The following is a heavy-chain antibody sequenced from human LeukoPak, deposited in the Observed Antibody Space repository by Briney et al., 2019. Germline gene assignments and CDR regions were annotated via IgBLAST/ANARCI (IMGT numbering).Heavy chain of an antibody. V-gene: IGHV4-59*01. J-gene: IGHJ4*02. D-gene: IGHD3-22*01. CDR2: NYYSGST. Sequence: SETLSLTCTVAGGSMRSYYWSWIRQPPGKGLEWIVSNYYSGSTNYNLSLKSRVTVSVDTSKNQFSLRLSSVTAADTAVYYCARGDSRYYFDYWGQGTLVTVSS. CDR1: GGSMRSYY. CDR3: ARGDSRYYFDY.